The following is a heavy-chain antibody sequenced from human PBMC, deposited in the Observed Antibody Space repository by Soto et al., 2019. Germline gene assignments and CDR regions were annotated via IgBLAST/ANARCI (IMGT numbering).Heavy chain of an antibody. V-gene: IGHV1-46*01. CDR3: ASGDDFWSGRTYYGMDV. CDR2: INPSGGST. J-gene: IGHJ6*02. CDR1: GYTFTSYY. D-gene: IGHD3-3*01. Sequence: ASVKVSCKASGYTFTSYYMHWVRQAPGQGLEWMGIINPSGGSTSYAQKFQGRVTMTRDTSTSTVYMELSSLRYEDTAVYYCASGDDFWSGRTYYGMDVWGQGTTVTVSS.